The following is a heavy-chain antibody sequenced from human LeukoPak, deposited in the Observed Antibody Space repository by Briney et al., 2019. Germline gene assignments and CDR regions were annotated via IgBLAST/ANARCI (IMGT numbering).Heavy chain of an antibody. Sequence: GGSLRLSCAASGFTFSSYAMHWVRQAPGKGLEWVAVISYDGSNKYYADSVKGRFTISRDNSKNTLYLQMNSLRAEDTAVYYCARESYYDSSGYYGARYFDYWGQGTLVTVSS. CDR2: ISYDGSNK. CDR3: ARESYYDSSGYYGARYFDY. V-gene: IGHV3-30-3*01. CDR1: GFTFSSYA. J-gene: IGHJ4*02. D-gene: IGHD3-22*01.